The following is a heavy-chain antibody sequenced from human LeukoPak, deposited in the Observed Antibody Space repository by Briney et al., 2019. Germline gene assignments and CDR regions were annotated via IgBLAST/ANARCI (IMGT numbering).Heavy chain of an antibody. D-gene: IGHD3-22*01. J-gene: IGHJ4*02. Sequence: PGGSLRLSCAASGFTFSGSAMHWVRQASGKGLEWVGRIRSKANSYATAYAASVKGRFTISRDDSKNTAYLQMNSLKTEDTAVYYCTSADSSGYYLGFDYWGQGTLVTVSS. V-gene: IGHV3-73*01. CDR3: TSADSSGYYLGFDY. CDR2: IRSKANSYAT. CDR1: GFTFSGSA.